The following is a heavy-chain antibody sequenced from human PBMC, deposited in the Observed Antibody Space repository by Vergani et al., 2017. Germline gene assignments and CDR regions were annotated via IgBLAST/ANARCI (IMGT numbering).Heavy chain of an antibody. CDR2: IKRDGTET. J-gene: IGHJ6*02. CDR3: ARVQGEQXLVMVYYYYYGMDV. CDR1: GFTFGDYY. D-gene: IGHD6-13*01. Sequence: EVHLEESGGGLVQPGGSLRLSCAASGFTFGDYYMAWIRLAPGKGLDWVASIKRDGTETFYVDSVKGRFTISRDNAKTTLYLQMNSLRDEDRGVYYCARVQGEQXLVMVYYYYYGMDVWGQGTTVTVSS. V-gene: IGHV3-7*01.